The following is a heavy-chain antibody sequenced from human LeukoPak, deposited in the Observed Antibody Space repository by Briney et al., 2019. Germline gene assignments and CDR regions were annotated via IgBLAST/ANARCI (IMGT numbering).Heavy chain of an antibody. CDR3: ARGPPQSGMDV. J-gene: IGHJ6*02. V-gene: IGHV4-34*01. Sequence: SETLSLTCAVYGGSFSGYYWSWIRQPPGEGLEWIGEINHSGSTNYNPSLKSRVTISVDTSKNQFSLKLSSVTAADTAVYYCARGPPQSGMDVWGQGTTVTVSS. CDR2: INHSGST. CDR1: GGSFSGYY.